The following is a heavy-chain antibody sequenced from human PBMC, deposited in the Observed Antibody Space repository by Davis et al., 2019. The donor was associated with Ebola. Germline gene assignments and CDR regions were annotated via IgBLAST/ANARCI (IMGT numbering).Heavy chain of an antibody. CDR1: GGSISSYY. CDR3: ARDGYFDYGDPSVLYYYYGMDV. Sequence: SETLSLTCTVSGGSISSYYWSWIRQPPGKGLEWIGYIYYSGSTNYNPSLKSRVTISVDTSKNQFSLKLSSVTAADTAVYYCARDGYFDYGDPSVLYYYYGMDVWGQGTTVTVSS. CDR2: IYYSGST. J-gene: IGHJ6*02. D-gene: IGHD4-17*01. V-gene: IGHV4-59*01.